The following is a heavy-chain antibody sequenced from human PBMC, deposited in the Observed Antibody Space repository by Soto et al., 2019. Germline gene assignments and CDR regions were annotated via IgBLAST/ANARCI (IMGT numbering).Heavy chain of an antibody. D-gene: IGHD1-1*01. V-gene: IGHV4-34*01. CDR2: INHSGST. CDR3: ARWGTLERTFDY. Sequence: SETLSLTCAVYGGSFSGYYWSWIRQPPGKGLEWIGEINHSGSTNYNPSLKSRVTISVDTSKNLFSLKLSSVTAADTAVYYCARWGTLERTFDYWGQGTLVTVSS. CDR1: GGSFSGYY. J-gene: IGHJ4*02.